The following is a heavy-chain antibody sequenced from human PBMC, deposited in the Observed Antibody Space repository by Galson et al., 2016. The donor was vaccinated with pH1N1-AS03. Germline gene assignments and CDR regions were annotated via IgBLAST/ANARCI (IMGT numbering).Heavy chain of an antibody. Sequence: LRLSCAASGLTFSTYWMSWVRQAPGKGLEWVTNLRQDQSQTYYLDSVKGRFTISRDNAKNSLSLQMDSLRAEDTAIYYCARLGYCDNTTCFFGMDVWGQGTSVIVSS. CDR2: LRQDQSQT. CDR3: ARLGYCDNTTCFFGMDV. D-gene: IGHD2/OR15-2a*01. CDR1: GLTFSTYW. V-gene: IGHV3-7*01. J-gene: IGHJ6*02.